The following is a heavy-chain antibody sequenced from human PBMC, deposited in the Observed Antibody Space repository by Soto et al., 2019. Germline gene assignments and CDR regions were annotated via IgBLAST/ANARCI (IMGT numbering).Heavy chain of an antibody. CDR1: GFTFSNYW. Sequence: GGSLRLSCAASGFTFSNYWMSWVRQAPGKGLEWVANIEQDGSHKFYVDSVKGRFTMSRDNAENSLYLQMSSLRAEDTAVYYCARGSSVYDSSGYAFDFRGQGSLVTVSS. D-gene: IGHD3-22*01. CDR2: IEQDGSHK. J-gene: IGHJ4*02. CDR3: ARGSSVYDSSGYAFDF. V-gene: IGHV3-7*01.